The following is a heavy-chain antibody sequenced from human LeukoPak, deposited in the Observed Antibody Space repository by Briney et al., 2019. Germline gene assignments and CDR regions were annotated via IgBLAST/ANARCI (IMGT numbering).Heavy chain of an antibody. Sequence: SGTVSLTCTVSGGSISSYYWSWIRQPAGKRLEWIGRIYVRGINTYNPSLKSRLTMTVDTSKNQFSLELRSVTAADTAVYYCARDEYWGQGTLVT. CDR1: GGSISSYY. J-gene: IGHJ4*02. V-gene: IGHV4-4*07. CDR3: ARDEY. CDR2: IYVRGIN.